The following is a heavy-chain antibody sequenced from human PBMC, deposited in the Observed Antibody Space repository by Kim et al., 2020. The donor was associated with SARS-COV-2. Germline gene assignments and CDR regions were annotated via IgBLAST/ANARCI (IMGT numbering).Heavy chain of an antibody. Sequence: SETLSLTCTVSGGSISSGDYYWSWIRQPPGKGLEWIGYIYYSGSTYYNPSLKSRVTISVDTSKNQFSLKLSSVTAADTAVYYCARADSSGDYAFDIWGQGTMVTVSS. J-gene: IGHJ3*02. CDR1: GGSISSGDYY. CDR2: IYYSGST. D-gene: IGHD3-22*01. CDR3: ARADSSGDYAFDI. V-gene: IGHV4-30-4*01.